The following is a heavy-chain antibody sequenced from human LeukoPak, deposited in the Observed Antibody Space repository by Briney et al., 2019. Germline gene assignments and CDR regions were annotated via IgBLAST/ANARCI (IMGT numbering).Heavy chain of an antibody. CDR3: ARVKERWLQSFDY. J-gene: IGHJ4*02. V-gene: IGHV3-7*01. Sequence: PGGSLRLSCAASGFTFGSYWMSWVRQAPGKGLEWVANIKQDGSEKYYVDSVKGRFTISRDNAKNSLYLQMNSLRAEDTAVYYCARVKERWLQSFDYWGQGTLVTVSS. CDR1: GFTFGSYW. CDR2: IKQDGSEK. D-gene: IGHD5-24*01.